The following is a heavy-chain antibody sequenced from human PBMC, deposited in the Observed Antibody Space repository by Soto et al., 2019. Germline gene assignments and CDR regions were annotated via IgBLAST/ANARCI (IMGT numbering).Heavy chain of an antibody. Sequence: GGSLRLSCAASGFTFSSYGMHWVRQAPGKGLEWVAVIWYDGSNKYYADSVKGLFTISRDNSKNTLYLQMNSLRAEDTAVYYCARGPPVRSWYRHYYYYGMDVWGQGTTVTVSS. V-gene: IGHV3-33*01. J-gene: IGHJ6*02. CDR2: IWYDGSNK. D-gene: IGHD6-13*01. CDR1: GFTFSSYG. CDR3: ARGPPVRSWYRHYYYYGMDV.